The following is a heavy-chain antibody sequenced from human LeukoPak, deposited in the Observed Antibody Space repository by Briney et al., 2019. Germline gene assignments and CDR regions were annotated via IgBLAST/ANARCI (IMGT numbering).Heavy chain of an antibody. D-gene: IGHD3-16*01. V-gene: IGHV3-53*01. J-gene: IGHJ4*02. Sequence: GGSLRLSCAASGFTVSSNYMSWVRQALGKGLEWVSVIYSGGSTYYADSVKGRFTISRDNAKNSLYLQMNSLRDEDTAIYYCARSRGLDYWGQGTLVTVSS. CDR3: ARSRGLDY. CDR2: IYSGGST. CDR1: GFTVSSNY.